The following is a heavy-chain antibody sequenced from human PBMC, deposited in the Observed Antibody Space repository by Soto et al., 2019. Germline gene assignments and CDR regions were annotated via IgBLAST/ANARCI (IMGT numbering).Heavy chain of an antibody. J-gene: IGHJ2*01. Sequence: QLQLQESGPGLVKPSETLSLTCTVSGGSISSSSYYWGWIRQPPGKGLEWIGSIYYSGSTYYNPSLKSRVTISVDTSKNQFSLKLSSVNAADTAVYYCARHIVVVTAHSWYFDLWGRGTLVTVSS. V-gene: IGHV4-39*01. CDR1: GGSISSSSYY. CDR3: ARHIVVVTAHSWYFDL. D-gene: IGHD2-21*02. CDR2: IYYSGST.